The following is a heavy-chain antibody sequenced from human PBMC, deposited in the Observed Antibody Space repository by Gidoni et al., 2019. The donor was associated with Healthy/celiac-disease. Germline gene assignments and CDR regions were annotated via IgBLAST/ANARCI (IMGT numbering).Heavy chain of an antibody. V-gene: IGHV3-23*01. J-gene: IGHJ5*02. CDR2: ISGSGCST. CDR3: AKDLARDSGKHGSWFDP. D-gene: IGHD1-26*01. CDR1: GLTFRSHA. Sequence: EVQLLAPGGGLVQPGGSLRLSGAGPGLTFRSHAISWVRQAPGKGLELVSAISGSGCSTYYADSVKGRFTISRDNSKNTLDLQMNSLRAEDTAVYYCAKDLARDSGKHGSWFDPWGQGTLVTVSS.